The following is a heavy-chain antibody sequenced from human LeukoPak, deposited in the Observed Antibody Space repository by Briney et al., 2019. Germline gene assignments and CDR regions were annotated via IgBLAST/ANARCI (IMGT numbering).Heavy chain of an antibody. D-gene: IGHD3-22*01. V-gene: IGHV3-7*01. J-gene: IGHJ4*02. CDR3: ARDADLYDSSGYYEY. Sequence: GGSLRLSCAASGFTFSSYWMSWVRQAPGKGLEWVANIKEDGSEKYYVDSVKGRFTISRDNARNSLYLQMNSLRAEDTAVYYCARDADLYDSSGYYEYWRQGTLVTVSS. CDR2: IKEDGSEK. CDR1: GFTFSSYW.